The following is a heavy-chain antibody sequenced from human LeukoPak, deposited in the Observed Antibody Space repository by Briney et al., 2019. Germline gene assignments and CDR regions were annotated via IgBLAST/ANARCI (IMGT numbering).Heavy chain of an antibody. CDR3: ASGGSAGDYYYYMNV. CDR1: GYTFTSYG. Sequence: ASVKVSCKASGYTFTSYGISWVRQAPGQGLEWMGWISGYNGNTNYAQKLQGRVTMTTDTSTSTAYMELRSLRSDDTAVYYCASGGSAGDYYYYMNVWGKGTTVTISS. CDR2: ISGYNGNT. D-gene: IGHD1-26*01. V-gene: IGHV1-18*01. J-gene: IGHJ6*03.